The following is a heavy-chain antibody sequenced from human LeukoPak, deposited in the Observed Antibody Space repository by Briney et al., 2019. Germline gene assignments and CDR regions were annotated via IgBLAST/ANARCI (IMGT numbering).Heavy chain of an antibody. CDR3: ARLYGANSGYFDY. V-gene: IGHV3-33*01. CDR1: GYSFSRHG. D-gene: IGHD4-23*01. J-gene: IGHJ4*02. Sequence: GRSLRLSCAASGYSFSRHGMHWVRQAPGKGLEWVAAIRYDGSQKYYADSVKGRFTISRDNLENTGDLQMNSLRAEDTAVYYCARLYGANSGYFDYWGPGTLVTVSS. CDR2: IRYDGSQK.